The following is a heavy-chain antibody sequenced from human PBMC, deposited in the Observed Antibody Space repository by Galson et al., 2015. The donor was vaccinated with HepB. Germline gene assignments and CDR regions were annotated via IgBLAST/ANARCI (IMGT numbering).Heavy chain of an antibody. D-gene: IGHD1-26*01. CDR3: AGDAMGRGSGSYSAFDY. Sequence: SLRLSCAASGFTFNTYTMQWVRQAPGKGLEWVAAISSAGNNQFHADSVKGRFTFSRDNSDNMLYLQMSSLRVEDTAVYYCAGDAMGRGSGSYSAFDYWGLGTLVTVSS. CDR1: GFTFNTYT. V-gene: IGHV3-30-3*01. J-gene: IGHJ4*02. CDR2: ISSAGNNQ.